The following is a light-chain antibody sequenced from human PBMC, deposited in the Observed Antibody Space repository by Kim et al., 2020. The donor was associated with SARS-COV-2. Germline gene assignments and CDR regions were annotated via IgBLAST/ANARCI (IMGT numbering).Light chain of an antibody. CDR1: KLGDKY. J-gene: IGLJ2*01. V-gene: IGLV3-1*01. CDR2: QDS. CDR3: QAWDSSTAV. Sequence: GSPGQTASITCPGDKLGDKYACWYQQKPSQSPVLVIYQDSKRPSGIPERFSGSNSGNTATLTISGTQAMDEADYYCQAWDSSTAVFGGGTQLTVL.